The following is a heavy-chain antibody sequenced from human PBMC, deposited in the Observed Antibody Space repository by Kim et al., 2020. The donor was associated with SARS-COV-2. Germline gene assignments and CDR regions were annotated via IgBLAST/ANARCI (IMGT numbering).Heavy chain of an antibody. D-gene: IGHD3-10*01. CDR2: IYYSGST. CDR3: ARALNYYVSGSYYDY. CDR1: GGSISSGDYY. J-gene: IGHJ4*02. V-gene: IGHV4-30-4*01. Sequence: SETLSLTCTVSGGSISSGDYYWSWIRQPPGKGLEWIGYIYYSGSTYYNPSPKSRVTISVDTTKNQFSLKLSSVTAADTAVYYCARALNYYVSGSYYDYWGPGTPVTVSS.